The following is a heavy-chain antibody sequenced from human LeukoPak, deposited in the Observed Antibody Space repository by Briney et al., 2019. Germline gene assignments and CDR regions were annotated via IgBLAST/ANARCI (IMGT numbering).Heavy chain of an antibody. CDR1: GFTLSYYG. CDR3: AKDPQSSNWYYFEY. D-gene: IGHD6-13*01. V-gene: IGHV3-30*18. J-gene: IGHJ4*02. Sequence: GRSLRLSCAASGFTLSYYGMHWVRQAPGKGLEWVAVISHDGSKKLYADSVKGRFTVSRDNSKNTLYLQMNSLRTEDTAIYYCAKDPQSSNWYYFEYWGQGALVTVSS. CDR2: ISHDGSKK.